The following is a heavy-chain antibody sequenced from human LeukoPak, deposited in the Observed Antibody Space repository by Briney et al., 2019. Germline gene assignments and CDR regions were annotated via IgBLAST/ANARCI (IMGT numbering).Heavy chain of an antibody. CDR3: ARDRLRSVSWFDP. V-gene: IGHV1-46*01. J-gene: IGHJ5*02. CDR1: GYTFTGYY. Sequence: ASVKVSCKASGYTFTGYYMHWVRQAPGQGLDWMGIINPNGGSTSYAQKFQGRVTMTGDTSTSTVYMELSSLRSEDTAVYYCARDRLRSVSWFDPWGQGTLVTVSS. CDR2: INPNGGST.